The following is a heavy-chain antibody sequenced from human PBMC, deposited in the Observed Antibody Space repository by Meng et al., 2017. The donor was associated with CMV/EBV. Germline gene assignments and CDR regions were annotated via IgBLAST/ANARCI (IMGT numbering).Heavy chain of an antibody. J-gene: IGHJ5*01. CDR3: ARECVSDDVVVPAGIMGASGWFDP. CDR1: GGSFSGYY. CDR2: IYYSGDS. Sequence: GSLRLSCAVYGGSFSGYYWSWIRQPPGKGLEWIGSIYYSGDSHSNPSLQSRATISVDTSKNQFFLRLRSVTAADTAVYFCARECVSDDVVVPAGIMGASGWFDPWGQGTLVTVSS. D-gene: IGHD2-2*02. V-gene: IGHV4-34*01.